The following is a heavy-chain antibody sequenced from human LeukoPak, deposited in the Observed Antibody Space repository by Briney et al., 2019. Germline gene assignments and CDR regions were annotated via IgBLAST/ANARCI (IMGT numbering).Heavy chain of an antibody. Sequence: ASVKVSCKASGGTLSSYTITWVRQAPGQGLEWMGWISAYNGNTDYAQKLQGRVAMTTDTSTSTAYMELRSLRSDDTAVYYCARVTQTDYDFDYWGQGTLVTVSS. D-gene: IGHD4-17*01. CDR3: ARVTQTDYDFDY. CDR2: ISAYNGNT. V-gene: IGHV1-18*01. CDR1: GGTLSSYT. J-gene: IGHJ4*02.